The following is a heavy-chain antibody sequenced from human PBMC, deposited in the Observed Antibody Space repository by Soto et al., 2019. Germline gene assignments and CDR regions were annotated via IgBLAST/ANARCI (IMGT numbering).Heavy chain of an antibody. D-gene: IGHD2-2*01. Sequence: QVQLVESGGGVVQPGRSLRLSCAASGFTFSSYGMHWVRQAPGKGLEWVAVIWYDGSNKYYADSVKGRFTISRDNSKNTLYLQMNSLRAEDTAVYYCARDRGGYQLFPLRYWGQGTLVTVSS. V-gene: IGHV3-33*01. J-gene: IGHJ4*02. CDR1: GFTFSSYG. CDR2: IWYDGSNK. CDR3: ARDRGGYQLFPLRY.